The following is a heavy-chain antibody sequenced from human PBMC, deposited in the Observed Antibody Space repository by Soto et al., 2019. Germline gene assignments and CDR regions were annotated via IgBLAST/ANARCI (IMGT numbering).Heavy chain of an antibody. Sequence: QVQLVQSGAEVKESGASVKVSCKASGYTFSGYYIHWVRQAPGQAPEWVGEIGPKSGDTRYAQKFQGRVTMTKDPSITTVYMELRNLSPDDTAVYFCGRGRSGEIVIFYWGQGTLVTVHS. V-gene: IGHV1-2*02. J-gene: IGHJ4*02. CDR1: GYTFSGYY. D-gene: IGHD5-12*01. CDR2: IGPKSGDT. CDR3: GRGRSGEIVIFY.